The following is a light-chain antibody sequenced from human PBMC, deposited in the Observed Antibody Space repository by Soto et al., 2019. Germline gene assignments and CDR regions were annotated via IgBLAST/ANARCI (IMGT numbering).Light chain of an antibody. CDR2: VAS. V-gene: IGKV3-20*01. CDR3: QQYGTSGT. Sequence: EAAVTLYEGHLSLXPGEXATLXXRASQSVSSSYLAWYQQKPFHSPSLLFYVASNIPTGIPYRFCCRGSGTDLTLSISRLEHEGFAVYYLQQYGTSGTFGEGTKVDIK. CDR1: QSVSSSY. J-gene: IGKJ4*01.